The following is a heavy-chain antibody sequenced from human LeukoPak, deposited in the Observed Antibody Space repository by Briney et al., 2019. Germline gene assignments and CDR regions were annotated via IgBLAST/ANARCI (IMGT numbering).Heavy chain of an antibody. V-gene: IGHV3-48*01. CDR2: ISSDSTTI. CDR1: RFTFPTFN. CDR3: VRSFYYYMDV. Sequence: PGGSLRLSCAASRFTFPTFNMNWVRQAPGKGLEWVSHISSDSTTISYADSVKGRFTISRDNAKTSLYLQMNSLKADDTAVYYCVRSFYYYMDVWGQGTTVTVSS. J-gene: IGHJ6*03.